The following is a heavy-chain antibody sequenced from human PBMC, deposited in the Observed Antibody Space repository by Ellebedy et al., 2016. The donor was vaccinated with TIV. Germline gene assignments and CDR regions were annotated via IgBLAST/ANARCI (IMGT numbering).Heavy chain of an antibody. Sequence: GESLKISCAASGFTFSDYYMIWIRQAPGKGLEWVSYISSSGSSVYYADSVKGRFTISRDNAKNSLYLQINTLRAEDMAVYYCARDTRFIDHQHNWFDPWGQGTLVTVSS. J-gene: IGHJ5*02. CDR2: ISSSGSSV. CDR3: ARDTRFIDHQHNWFDP. V-gene: IGHV3-11*01. D-gene: IGHD2-2*01. CDR1: GFTFSDYY.